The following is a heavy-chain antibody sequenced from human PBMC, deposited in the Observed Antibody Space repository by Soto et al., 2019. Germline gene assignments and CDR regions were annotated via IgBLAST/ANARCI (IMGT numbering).Heavy chain of an antibody. CDR2: ISAATGST. CDR3: VRDTLLDTTMIGYDY. Sequence: ASVKVSCKASGYTFTSYAMHWVRQAPGQRLEWMGWISAATGSTRYSQELQGRVTITRDTSASTAHMELSSLRSEDTAVYYCVRDTLLDTTMIGYDYWGQGTLVTVSS. D-gene: IGHD3-22*01. CDR1: GYTFTSYA. V-gene: IGHV1-3*01. J-gene: IGHJ4*02.